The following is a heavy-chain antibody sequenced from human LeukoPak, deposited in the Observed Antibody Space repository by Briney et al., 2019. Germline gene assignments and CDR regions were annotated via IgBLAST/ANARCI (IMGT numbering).Heavy chain of an antibody. V-gene: IGHV4-59*08. J-gene: IGHJ6*02. Sequence: SETLSLTCTVSGGSISSCYWSWIRQPPGKGLEWIGYIYYSGSTNYNPSLKSRVTISVDTSKNQFSLKLSSVTAADTAVYYCARHLISYDSTEDYYYGMDVWGQGTTVTVSS. CDR2: IYYSGST. CDR3: ARHLISYDSTEDYYYGMDV. D-gene: IGHD3-22*01. CDR1: GGSISSCY.